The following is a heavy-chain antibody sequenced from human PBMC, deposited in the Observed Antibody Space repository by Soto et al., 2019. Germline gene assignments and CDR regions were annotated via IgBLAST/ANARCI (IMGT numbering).Heavy chain of an antibody. V-gene: IGHV3-7*01. CDR3: ARDYSGPDN. CDR1: GFTFSYFW. Sequence: GGSLRLSCAASGFTFSYFWMSWVRQAPGKGLEWVANIKQDGSEKYYVDSVKGRFTISRDNANNSLYLQMNSLRAEDTAVYYCARDYSGPDNWGQGTLVTVSS. J-gene: IGHJ4*02. CDR2: IKQDGSEK. D-gene: IGHD2-15*01.